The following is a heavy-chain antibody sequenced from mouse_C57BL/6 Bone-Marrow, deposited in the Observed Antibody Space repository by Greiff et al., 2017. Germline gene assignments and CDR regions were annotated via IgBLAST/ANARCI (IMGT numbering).Heavy chain of an antibody. CDR2: IWSGGST. CDR3: ARCSYYYGSSYLHYFDY. V-gene: IGHV2-2*01. Sequence: VQLQQSGPGLVQPSQSLSITCTVSGFSLTSYGVHWVRQSPGKGLEWLGVIWSGGSTDYNAAFISRLSISKDNSKSQVFFKMNSLQADDTAIYYCARCSYYYGSSYLHYFDYWGQGTTLTVSS. D-gene: IGHD1-1*01. J-gene: IGHJ2*01. CDR1: GFSLTSYG.